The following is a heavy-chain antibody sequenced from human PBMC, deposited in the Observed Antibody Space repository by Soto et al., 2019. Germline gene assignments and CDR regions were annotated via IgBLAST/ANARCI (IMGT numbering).Heavy chain of an antibody. Sequence: GESLKISCKGSGYSFTSYWISWVRQVPGKGLEWMGRIDPSDSYTNYSPSFQGHVTISADKSISTAYLQWSSLKASDTAMYYCAITLDSSSWYGEDYYGMDVWGQGTTVTVSS. CDR2: IDPSDSYT. CDR1: GYSFTSYW. CDR3: AITLDSSSWYGEDYYGMDV. J-gene: IGHJ6*02. D-gene: IGHD6-13*01. V-gene: IGHV5-10-1*01.